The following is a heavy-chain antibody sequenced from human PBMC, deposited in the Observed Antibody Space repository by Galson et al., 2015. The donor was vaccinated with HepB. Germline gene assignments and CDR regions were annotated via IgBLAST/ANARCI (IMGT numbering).Heavy chain of an antibody. CDR1: GGTFSSYA. D-gene: IGHD3-22*01. Sequence: SVKVSCKASGGTFSSYAISWVRQAPGQGLEWMGRIIPILGIANYAQKFQGRVTITADKSTSTAYMELSSLRSEDTAVYYCAREVSGDLGYYDSSGYLHYWGQGTLVTVSP. J-gene: IGHJ4*02. CDR2: IIPILGIA. V-gene: IGHV1-69*04. CDR3: AREVSGDLGYYDSSGYLHY.